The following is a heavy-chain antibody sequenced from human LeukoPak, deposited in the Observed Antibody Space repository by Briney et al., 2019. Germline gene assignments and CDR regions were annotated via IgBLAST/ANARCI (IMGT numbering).Heavy chain of an antibody. V-gene: IGHV3-74*01. Sequence: GGSLTLSCAASGFIFSDYWMHWVRQAPGKGLVWVSRINTDGGFTRYADSVQGRFIISRDTAKNTLFLQMNSLRAEDTAVYYCAREAKVGCALQYWGQGNLVTVSS. CDR2: INTDGGFT. J-gene: IGHJ4*02. D-gene: IGHD1-26*01. CDR1: GFIFSDYW. CDR3: AREAKVGCALQY.